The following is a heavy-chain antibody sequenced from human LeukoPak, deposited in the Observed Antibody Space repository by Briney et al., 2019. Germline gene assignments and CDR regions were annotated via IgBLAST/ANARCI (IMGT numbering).Heavy chain of an antibody. CDR1: GGAIRSGSYS. CDR3: VRVSPSRVWDV. J-gene: IGHJ6*02. CDR2: IYTSGST. Sequence: TSQTLSLTCTVSGGAIRSGSYSWGWIRQPAGKGLEWIGRIYTSGSTNYNPPLKSRVTISLDTPKNQFSLNLNSVTAADTAVYYCVRVSPSRVWDVWGQGTTVTVSS. D-gene: IGHD2-8*01. V-gene: IGHV4-61*02.